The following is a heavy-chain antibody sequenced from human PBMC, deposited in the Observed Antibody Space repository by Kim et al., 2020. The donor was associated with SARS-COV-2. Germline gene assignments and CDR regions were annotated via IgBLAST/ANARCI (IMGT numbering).Heavy chain of an antibody. V-gene: IGHV1-18*01. J-gene: IGHJ5*02. Sequence: ASVKVSCKASGYTFTSYGISWVRQAPGQGLEWMGWISAYNGNTNYAQKLQGRVTMTTDTSTSTAYMELRSLRSDDTAVYYCAESSTSLDWFDPWGQGTLVTVSS. CDR2: ISAYNGNT. CDR1: GYTFTSYG. D-gene: IGHD2-2*01. CDR3: AESSTSLDWFDP.